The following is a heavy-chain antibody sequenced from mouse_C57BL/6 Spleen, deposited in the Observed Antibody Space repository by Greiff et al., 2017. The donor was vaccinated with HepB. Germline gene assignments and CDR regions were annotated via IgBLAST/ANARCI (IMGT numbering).Heavy chain of an antibody. V-gene: IGHV1-31*01. CDR3: ARGNDGYPAWFAY. J-gene: IGHJ3*01. CDR2: IYPYNGVS. CDR1: GYSFTGYY. Sequence: EVKLMESGPELVKPGASVKISCKASGYSFTGYYMHWVKQSHGNILDWIGYIYPYNGVSSYNQKFKGKATLTVDKSSSTAYMELRSLTSEDSAVYYCARGNDGYPAWFAYWGQGTLVTVSA. D-gene: IGHD2-3*01.